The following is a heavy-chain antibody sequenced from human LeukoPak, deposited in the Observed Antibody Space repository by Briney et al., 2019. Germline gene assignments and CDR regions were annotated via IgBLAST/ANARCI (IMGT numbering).Heavy chain of an antibody. J-gene: IGHJ4*02. CDR3: ARLARVEWFLNFDY. CDR2: IYYSGST. V-gene: IGHV4-30-4*07. CDR1: GGSISSGGYS. D-gene: IGHD3-3*01. Sequence: SETLSLTCTVSGGSISSGGYSWSWIRQPPGKGLEWIGYIYYSGSTYYNPSLKSRVTISVDTSKNQFSLKLSSVTAADTAVYYCARLARVEWFLNFDYWGQGTLVTVSS.